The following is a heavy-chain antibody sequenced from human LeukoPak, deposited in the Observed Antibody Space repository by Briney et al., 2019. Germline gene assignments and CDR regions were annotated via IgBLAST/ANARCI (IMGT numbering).Heavy chain of an antibody. J-gene: IGHJ5*02. Sequence: PSETLSLTCTVSGGSISSYYWSWIRQPPGKGLEWIGYIYYSGSTNYNPSLKSRVTIPVDTSKNQFSLKLSSVTAADTAVYYCARGCSSTSCWNWFDPWGQGTLVTVSS. CDR2: IYYSGST. V-gene: IGHV4-59*01. CDR1: GGSISSYY. D-gene: IGHD2-2*01. CDR3: ARGCSSTSCWNWFDP.